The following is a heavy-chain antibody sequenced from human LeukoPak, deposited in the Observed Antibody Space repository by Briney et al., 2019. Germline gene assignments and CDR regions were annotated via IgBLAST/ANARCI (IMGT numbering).Heavy chain of an antibody. CDR3: ARDYKDAFDN. Sequence: GGSLRLSCAASGFTFSDYSMNWVRQAPGKGLEWISYIGIDSGNTNYADSVKGRFTISGDKAKNSLYLQMNSLRVEDTAVYYCARDYKDAFDNWGQGTLVTVSS. CDR2: IGIDSGNT. D-gene: IGHD1-1*01. J-gene: IGHJ4*02. CDR1: GFTFSDYS. V-gene: IGHV3-48*01.